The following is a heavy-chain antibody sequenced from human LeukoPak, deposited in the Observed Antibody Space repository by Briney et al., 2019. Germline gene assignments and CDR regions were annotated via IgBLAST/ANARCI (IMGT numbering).Heavy chain of an antibody. CDR3: ARSAATRSIAVAGTGLDD. CDR1: GYSFTSYW. Sequence: GESLRISWKGSGYSFTSYWISWVRQMPGKGLGWVGRIDPSDSYTNYSPSFQGHVTISADKSISTAYLQWSSLKASDTAMYYCARSAATRSIAVAGTGLDDWGQGTLVTVSS. D-gene: IGHD6-19*01. CDR2: IDPSDSYT. V-gene: IGHV5-10-1*01. J-gene: IGHJ4*02.